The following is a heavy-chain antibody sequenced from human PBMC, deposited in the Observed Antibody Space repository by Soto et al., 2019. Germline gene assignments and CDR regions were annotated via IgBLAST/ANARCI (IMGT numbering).Heavy chain of an antibody. V-gene: IGHV3-21*01. J-gene: IGHJ5*02. Sequence: GVLRLSCAASGFTFSSYSMNWVRQAPGKGLEWVSSISSSSSYIYYADSVKGRFTISRDNAKNSLYLQMNSLRAEDTAVYYCARDLLAARHTNWFDPWGQGTLVTVSS. CDR3: ARDLLAARHTNWFDP. CDR2: ISSSSSYI. CDR1: GFTFSSYS. D-gene: IGHD6-6*01.